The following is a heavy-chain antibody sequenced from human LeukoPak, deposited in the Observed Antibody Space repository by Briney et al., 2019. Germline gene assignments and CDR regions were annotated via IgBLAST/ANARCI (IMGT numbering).Heavy chain of an antibody. V-gene: IGHV3-23*01. CDR2: ISPSGEIT. CDR1: GFTFSTYG. J-gene: IGHJ1*01. D-gene: IGHD3-16*01. Sequence: GGSPRLSCAASGFTFSTYGMNWVRQAPGKGLEWVSGISPSGEITYYTDSVKGRFTISRDNSKHTVSLQMNSLRGEDTAVYYCAKDDAWGRYKDWGQGTLVTVSS. CDR3: AKDDAWGRYKD.